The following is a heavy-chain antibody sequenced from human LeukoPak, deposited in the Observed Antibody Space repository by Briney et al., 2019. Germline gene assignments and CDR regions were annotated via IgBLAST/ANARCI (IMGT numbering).Heavy chain of an antibody. CDR1: GGSFSGYY. D-gene: IGHD3-22*01. V-gene: IGHV4-34*01. CDR2: INHSGST. Sequence: PSETLSLTCAVYGGSFSGYYWSWIRQPPGKGLEWLGEINHSGSTNYNPSLKSRVTISVDTSKHQFSLQLSSVTAADTAVYYCARARRHGSGYYVDYWGQGTLVTVSS. CDR3: ARARRHGSGYYVDY. J-gene: IGHJ4*02.